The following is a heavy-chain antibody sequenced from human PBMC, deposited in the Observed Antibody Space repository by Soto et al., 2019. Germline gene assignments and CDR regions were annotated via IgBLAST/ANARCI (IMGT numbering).Heavy chain of an antibody. J-gene: IGHJ4*02. CDR2: IKRKTDGETT. V-gene: IGHV3-15*01. D-gene: IGHD3-22*01. CDR1: GFTFSNAW. Sequence: GGSLRLSCAASGFTFSNAWMNWVRQAPGKGLEWVGRIKRKTDGETTDYTAPVKGRCTISRDDSKNTLYLQMNSLETEDTAVYYCTTAASAQTPGYYWGQGT. CDR3: TTAASAQTPGYY.